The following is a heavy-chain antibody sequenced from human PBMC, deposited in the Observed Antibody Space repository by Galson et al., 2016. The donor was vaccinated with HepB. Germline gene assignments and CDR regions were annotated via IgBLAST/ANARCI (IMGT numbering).Heavy chain of an antibody. CDR2: MLYTGST. CDR3: ARARRRFFGVASIHGYFDH. V-gene: IGHV4-39*01. D-gene: IGHD3-3*01. J-gene: IGHJ4*02. CDR1: GDSISNYNYY. Sequence: ETLSLTCSVSGDSISNYNYYWGWIRQPPGKGLEWIGSMLYTGSTDYNPSLKSRVTISVDTSRNQFSLKLSSVTAPDTAVYYCARARRRFFGVASIHGYFDHWGQGTLVTVSS.